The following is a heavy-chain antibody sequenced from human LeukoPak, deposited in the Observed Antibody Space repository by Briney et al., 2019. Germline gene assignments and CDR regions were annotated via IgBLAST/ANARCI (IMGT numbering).Heavy chain of an antibody. J-gene: IGHJ4*02. CDR3: ASSGYLPPHPNLSYPES. D-gene: IGHD5-12*01. V-gene: IGHV4-38-2*02. Sequence: SETLSLTCTVSGYSISSGYYWGWIRQPPGKGLEWIESIYHSGSTYYNPSLKSRVTISVDTSKNQFSLKLSSVTAADTAVYYCASSGYLPPHPNLSYPESWGQGTLVTVSS. CDR1: GYSISSGYY. CDR2: IYHSGST.